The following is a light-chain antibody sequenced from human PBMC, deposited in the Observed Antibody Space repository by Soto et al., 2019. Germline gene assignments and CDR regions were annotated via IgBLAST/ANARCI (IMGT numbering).Light chain of an antibody. Sequence: EIVLTQSPATLSLSPGERVTLSCRASQSVSNSLAWYQQKPGQPPRLLIYDVSNRATGIPARFSGSGSGTDFTLTTTRLEPQDFAVSFCHQRYNWPRVTLGQGTRLEIK. CDR2: DVS. CDR1: QSVSNS. CDR3: HQRYNWPRVT. J-gene: IGKJ5*01. V-gene: IGKV3-11*01.